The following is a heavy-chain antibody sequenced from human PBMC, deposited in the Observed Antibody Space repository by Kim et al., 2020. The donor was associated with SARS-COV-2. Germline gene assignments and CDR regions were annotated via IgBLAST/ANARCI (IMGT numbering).Heavy chain of an antibody. CDR2: NDGTT. V-gene: IGHV3-53*01. D-gene: IGHD7-27*01. Sequence: NDGTTYYAGSVMGRFTISRDNSKNTVYLQMNTLRADDTAVYYCINSNWGAYWGQGTLVTVSS. CDR3: INSNWGAY. J-gene: IGHJ4*02.